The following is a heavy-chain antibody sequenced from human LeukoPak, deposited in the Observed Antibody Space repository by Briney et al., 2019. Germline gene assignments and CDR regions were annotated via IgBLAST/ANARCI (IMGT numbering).Heavy chain of an antibody. V-gene: IGHV4-61*02. CDR1: GGSISSGSYY. CDR3: AREFFSSSWYGKMDV. J-gene: IGHJ6*02. CDR2: IYTSGST. D-gene: IGHD6-13*01. Sequence: SETLSLTCTVSGGSISSGSYYWSWIRQPAGKGLEWIGRIYTSGSTNYNPSLKSRVTISVDTSKNQFSLKLSSVTAADTAVYDCAREFFSSSWYGKMDVWGQGTTVTVSS.